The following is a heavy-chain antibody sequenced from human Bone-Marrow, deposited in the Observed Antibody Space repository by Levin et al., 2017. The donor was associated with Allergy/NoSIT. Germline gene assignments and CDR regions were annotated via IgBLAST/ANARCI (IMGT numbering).Heavy chain of an antibody. CDR1: GFTFSTYS. V-gene: IGHV3-21*01. CDR2: ISGDSKYI. J-gene: IGHJ4*02. D-gene: IGHD3-9*01. CDR3: ARNYDILTGYYAGDY. Sequence: GGSLRLSCAASGFTFSTYSFMWVRQAPGKGLEWVASISGDSKYIFYGDSAKGRFTVSRDNAKNSLYLQMNSLRAEDTAVYYCARNYDILTGYYAGDYWGQGTLVTVS.